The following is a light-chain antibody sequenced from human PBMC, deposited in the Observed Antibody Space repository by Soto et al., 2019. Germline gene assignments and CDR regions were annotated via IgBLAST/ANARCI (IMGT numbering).Light chain of an antibody. CDR1: NSNIGTDHD. CDR2: GNT. Sequence: QSVLTQPPSVSGAPGQRVTISCTGSNSNIGTDHDVHWYQQLPGTAPKLLIYGNTNRPSGVPDRFSGSKSGTSASLAISGLRSEDAADYYCASWDDSLGGYVFGTGTKVTV. J-gene: IGLJ1*01. CDR3: ASWDDSLGGYV. V-gene: IGLV1-40*01.